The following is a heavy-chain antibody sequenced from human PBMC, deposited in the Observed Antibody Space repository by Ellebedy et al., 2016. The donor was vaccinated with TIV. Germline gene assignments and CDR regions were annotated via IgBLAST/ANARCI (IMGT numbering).Heavy chain of an antibody. D-gene: IGHD3-10*01. Sequence: SETLSLTCSVSGGSISSGGYYWSWIRQPPGKGLEWIGYIYYSGTTYSNPSLKSRVTLSVDTSKNQFSLRLNSVTAADTAVYYCARVTTMVRGVIITFFDYWGQGTLVTVSS. CDR3: ARVTTMVRGVIITFFDY. CDR1: GGSISSGGYY. J-gene: IGHJ4*02. V-gene: IGHV4-30-4*01. CDR2: IYYSGTT.